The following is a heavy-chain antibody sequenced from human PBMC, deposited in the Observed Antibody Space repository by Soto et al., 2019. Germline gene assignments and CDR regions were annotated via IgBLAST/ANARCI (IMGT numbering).Heavy chain of an antibody. CDR3: ASQIYDSDNGANFQYYFAS. CDR2: IDPSDSQT. V-gene: IGHV5-10-1*01. Sequence: GESLKISCKGSGYSFAGYWITWVRQKPGKGLEWMGRIDPSDSQTYYSPSFRGHVTISATKSITTVFLQWSSLRASDTAMYYCASQIYDSDNGANFQYYFASWGQGIPVTVSS. CDR1: GYSFAGYW. J-gene: IGHJ4*02. D-gene: IGHD2-8*01.